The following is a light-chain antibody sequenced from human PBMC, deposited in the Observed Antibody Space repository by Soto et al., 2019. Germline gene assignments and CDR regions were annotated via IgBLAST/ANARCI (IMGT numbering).Light chain of an antibody. CDR2: EVT. Sequence: QSALTQPASVSGSPGQSITISCTGTSSDVGGYNYVSWYQQHPGKAPKLIIYEVTHRPSGVSSRFYGSRSGNTASLTISGLQAEDEADYYCKSRTTRNTLVFGGVTKLTVL. CDR3: KSRTTRNTLV. CDR1: SSDVGGYNY. V-gene: IGLV2-14*01. J-gene: IGLJ3*02.